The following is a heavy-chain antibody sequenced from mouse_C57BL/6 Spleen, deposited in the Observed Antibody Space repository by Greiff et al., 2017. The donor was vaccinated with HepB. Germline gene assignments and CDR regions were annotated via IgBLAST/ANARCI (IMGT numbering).Heavy chain of an antibody. CDR2: IRNKANNHAT. CDR3: TRATVVAPYWYFDV. D-gene: IGHD1-1*01. Sequence: DVKLVESGGGLVQPGGSMKLSCAASGFTFSDAWMDWVRQSPEKGLEWVAEIRNKANNHATYYAESVKGRFTISRDDSKSSVYLQMNSLRAEDTGIYYCTRATVVAPYWYFDVWGTGTTVTVSS. J-gene: IGHJ1*03. V-gene: IGHV6-6*01. CDR1: GFTFSDAW.